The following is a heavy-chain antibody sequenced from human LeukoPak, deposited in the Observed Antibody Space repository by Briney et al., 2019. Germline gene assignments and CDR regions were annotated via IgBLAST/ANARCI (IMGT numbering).Heavy chain of an antibody. CDR1: GGSISSGDYY. Sequence: SQTLSLTCTVSGGSISSGDYYWSWIRQPPGKGLEWIGYIYYSGSTYYNPSLKSRVTISVDTSKNQFSLKLSSVTAADTAVYYCARRRDGYNRGYFDYWGQGTLVTVSS. J-gene: IGHJ4*02. D-gene: IGHD5-24*01. CDR2: IYYSGST. CDR3: ARRRDGYNRGYFDY. V-gene: IGHV4-30-4*01.